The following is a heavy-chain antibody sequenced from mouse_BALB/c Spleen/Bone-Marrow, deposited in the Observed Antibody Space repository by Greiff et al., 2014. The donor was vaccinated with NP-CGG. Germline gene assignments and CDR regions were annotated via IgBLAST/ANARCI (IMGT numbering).Heavy chain of an antibody. CDR1: GFNIKDTY. J-gene: IGHJ3*01. D-gene: IGHD1-1*01. CDR2: IDPANGNT. CDR3: ARYYYGSSLFAY. V-gene: IGHV14-3*02. Sequence: EVKVEESGAELVKPGASVKFSCTASGFNIKDTYMYWVKQRPEHGLEWIGRIDPANGNTKYDPKFQDKATITADTSSNTAYLQLSSLTSEDTAVYYCARYYYGSSLFAYWGQGTLVTVSA.